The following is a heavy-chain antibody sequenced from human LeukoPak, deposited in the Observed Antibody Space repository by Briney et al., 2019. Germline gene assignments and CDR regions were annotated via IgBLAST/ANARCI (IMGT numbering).Heavy chain of an antibody. Sequence: ASVKVSCKASGYTFTNYAFTWVRQAPGQGLEWMGWISAYNGNTNYAQKLQGRATMTTDTSTSTAYMELRSLRSDDTAVYYCARGLEWLTRRHTWFDPWGQGTLVTVSS. CDR1: GYTFTNYA. D-gene: IGHD3-3*01. V-gene: IGHV1-18*01. CDR2: ISAYNGNT. J-gene: IGHJ5*02. CDR3: ARGLEWLTRRHTWFDP.